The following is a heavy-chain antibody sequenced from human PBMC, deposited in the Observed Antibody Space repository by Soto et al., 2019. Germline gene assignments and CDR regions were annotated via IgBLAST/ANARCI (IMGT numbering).Heavy chain of an antibody. D-gene: IGHD6-13*01. V-gene: IGHV4-39*07. CDR2: IYYIGST. J-gene: IGHJ4*02. CDR3: AREVIMGRSSSWYGYFDY. CDR1: NGSISSRSSY. Sequence: PSETLSLTCIVSNGSISSRSSYWGWIRQTPGKGLEWIGYIYYIGSTYYNPSLKSRVTISVDTSKNQFSLKLSSVTAADTAVYYFAREVIMGRSSSWYGYFDYWGQGTLVTVSS.